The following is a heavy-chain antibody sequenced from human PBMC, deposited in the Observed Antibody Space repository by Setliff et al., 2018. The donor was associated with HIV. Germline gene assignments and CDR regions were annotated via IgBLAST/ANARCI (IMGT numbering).Heavy chain of an antibody. J-gene: IGHJ4*02. D-gene: IGHD3-22*01. CDR1: GFTVSSNY. V-gene: IGHV3-53*01. CDR2: MYDGGST. CDR3: AKGSGFYDY. Sequence: GGSLRLSCTVSGFTVSSNYMTWVRQAPGKGLEWVALMYDGGSTYHADSVKGRFTITRDISKNTLDLQMNSLRVDDTAVYYCAKGSGFYDYWGQGTLVTVSS.